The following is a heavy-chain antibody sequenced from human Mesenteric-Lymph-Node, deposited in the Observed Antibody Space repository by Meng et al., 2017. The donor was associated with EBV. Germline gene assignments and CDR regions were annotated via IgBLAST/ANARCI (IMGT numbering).Heavy chain of an antibody. D-gene: IGHD2-2*01. CDR3: ARIGQSTSWRGLVVDY. CDR2: IDDSGSN. CDR1: GGSFSGYY. V-gene: IGHV4-34*01. J-gene: IGHJ4*02. Sequence: VQLQQWDAGRLRPSQTLSLTCVVYGGSFSGYYWSWIRQRPGQGLEWIGEIDDSGSNNYNTSLKSRVTILIATSKNQFSLKLNAVTASDTALYSCARIGQSTSWRGLVVDYWGQGTLVTVSS.